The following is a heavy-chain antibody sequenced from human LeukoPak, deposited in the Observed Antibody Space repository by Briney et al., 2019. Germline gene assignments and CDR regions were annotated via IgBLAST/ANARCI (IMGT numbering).Heavy chain of an antibody. CDR3: ARGGATSVTTYAIDY. Sequence: GASVKVSCKVSGNTFTGHYMHWVRQAPGQGLEWVGWSNPESGGAKYAQKFQGRVTMTRDTSISTAYMDLSRRRSDDTAVYYWARGGATSVTTYAIDYWGQGTLVTVSS. J-gene: IGHJ4*02. CDR2: SNPESGGA. D-gene: IGHD4-17*01. V-gene: IGHV1-2*02. CDR1: GNTFTGHY.